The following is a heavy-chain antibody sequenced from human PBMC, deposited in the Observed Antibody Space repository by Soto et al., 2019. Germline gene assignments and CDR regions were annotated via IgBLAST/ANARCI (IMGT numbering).Heavy chain of an antibody. CDR2: IKQDGSEK. V-gene: IGHV3-7*01. CDR3: AREPYDFWSVYGGNWFDP. D-gene: IGHD3-3*01. Sequence: PGGSLRLSCVGSGFRFSDYPLNWVRQAPGQGLEWVANIKQDGSEKYYVDSVKGRFTISRDNAKNSLYLQMNSLRAEDTAVYYCAREPYDFWSVYGGNWFDPWGQGTLVTVSS. CDR1: GFRFSDYP. J-gene: IGHJ5*02.